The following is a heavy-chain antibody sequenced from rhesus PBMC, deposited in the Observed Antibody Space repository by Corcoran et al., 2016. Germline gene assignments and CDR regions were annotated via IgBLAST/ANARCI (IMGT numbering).Heavy chain of an antibody. CDR2: IGGSSGST. CDR3: ARGTSYYSGTSYSHPVY. J-gene: IGHJ4*01. V-gene: IGHV4-127*01. D-gene: IGHD3-16*01. CDR1: GFSISSGYG. Sequence: QVQLQESGPGLVKPSETLSLTCAVSGFSISSGYGWNWIRHLPGKGLEWFGYIGGSSGSTYCNPSLKSRVTISRDTSKNQFSLKLSSVTAADTAVYYCARGTSYYSGTSYSHPVYWGQGVLVTVSS.